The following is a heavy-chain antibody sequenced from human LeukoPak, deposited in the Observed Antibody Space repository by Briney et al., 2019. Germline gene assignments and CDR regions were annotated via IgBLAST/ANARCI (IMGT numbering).Heavy chain of an antibody. J-gene: IGHJ5*01. Sequence: GGSLRLSCAASGFTVSGTHMSWVRQAPGKGLEWVSAMYTGGTTYYADSVTGRFTVSRDTPRNTLFLHMNNLGAEDTPVYYCAKDAATSAGGLASWGQGTLVIVSS. D-gene: IGHD6-25*01. V-gene: IGHV3-53*01. CDR1: GFTVSGTH. CDR2: MYTGGTT. CDR3: AKDAATSAGGLAS.